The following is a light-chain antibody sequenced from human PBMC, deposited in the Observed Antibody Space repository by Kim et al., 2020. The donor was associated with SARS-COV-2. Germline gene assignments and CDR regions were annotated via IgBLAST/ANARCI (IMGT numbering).Light chain of an antibody. CDR3: QAWDSSTVV. V-gene: IGLV3-1*01. J-gene: IGLJ2*01. CDR1: KLGDKY. CDR2: QDS. Sequence: VSPGPTASITCSGDKLGDKYACWYQQKPGQSPVLVIYQDSKRPSGIPERFSGSNSGNTATLTISGTQAMDEADYYCQAWDSSTVVFGGGTKLTVL.